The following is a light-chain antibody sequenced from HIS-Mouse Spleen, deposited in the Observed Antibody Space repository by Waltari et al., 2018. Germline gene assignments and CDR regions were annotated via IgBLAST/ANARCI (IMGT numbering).Light chain of an antibody. V-gene: IGKV3-20*01. CDR3: QQYGSSST. CDR2: GAS. Sequence: IVLTQSPGTLSLSPGERATLSCRARQSVSSSYLAWYQQKPGQAPRPLIYGASSRATGIPDRFSGSGSGTDFTLTISRLEPEDFAVYYCQQYGSSSTFGQGTRLEIK. CDR1: QSVSSSY. J-gene: IGKJ5*01.